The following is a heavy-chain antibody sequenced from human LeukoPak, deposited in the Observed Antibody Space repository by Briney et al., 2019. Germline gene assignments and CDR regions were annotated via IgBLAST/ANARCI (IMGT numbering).Heavy chain of an antibody. V-gene: IGHV1-46*03. D-gene: IGHD3-3*01. CDR2: INPSGGTR. Sequence: ASVKVSCKASGYTFTSYYMHWVRQAPGQGFEWMGIINPSGGTRSYAQKFQVRVSMTRDTSTSTVYMELGSLRSEDTAVYYCARASDNFWSGYPDYWGQGTLVTASS. CDR1: GYTFTSYY. J-gene: IGHJ4*02. CDR3: ARASDNFWSGYPDY.